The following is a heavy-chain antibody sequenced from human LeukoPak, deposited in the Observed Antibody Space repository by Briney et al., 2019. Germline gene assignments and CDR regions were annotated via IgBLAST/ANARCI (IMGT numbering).Heavy chain of an antibody. D-gene: IGHD3-10*01. Sequence: PGESLRLSCAASGFTFSNYAFHWVRQPPGKGLEWAAVISYEGSVTYYADSVKGRFTISRDNSKNTLDLQMNSLRVEDTAVYYCVRDRAPWGGALGGAKGMDVWGEGTTVTVSS. J-gene: IGHJ6*04. CDR1: GFTFSNYA. V-gene: IGHV3-30*04. CDR3: VRDRAPWGGALGGAKGMDV. CDR2: ISYEGSVT.